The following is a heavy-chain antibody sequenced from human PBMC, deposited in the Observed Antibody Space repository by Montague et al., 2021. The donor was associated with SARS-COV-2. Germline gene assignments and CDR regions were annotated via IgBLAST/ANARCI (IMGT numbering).Heavy chain of an antibody. J-gene: IGHJ4*02. CDR3: ARSSATIFWASCFDY. CDR1: GFTFSSYE. CDR2: ISSSGSTI. Sequence: SLRLSCAASGFTFSSYEMSWVRQAPGKGLEWVSYISSSGSTIYYADSVKGRFTISRDNAKNSLYLQMNSLRAEDTAVYYCARSSATIFWASCFDYWGQGTLVTVSS. D-gene: IGHD3-9*01. V-gene: IGHV3-48*03.